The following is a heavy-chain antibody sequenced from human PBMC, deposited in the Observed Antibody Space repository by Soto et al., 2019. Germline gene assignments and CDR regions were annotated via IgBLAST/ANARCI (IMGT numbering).Heavy chain of an antibody. CDR3: ARGPSSDKVDS. CDR2: IFDSGST. CDR1: GGSISNNHYY. D-gene: IGHD3-9*01. V-gene: IGHV4-30-4*01. Sequence: QVQLQESGPGLVKPSQTLSLACTVSGGSISNNHYYWSWIRQPPGKGLEWIGHIFDSGSTFNNPSLNSRVAKSMDTSKNPFSPKLSSVTAADTAVEYRARGPSSDKVDSWGQGTLVTVSS. J-gene: IGHJ4*02.